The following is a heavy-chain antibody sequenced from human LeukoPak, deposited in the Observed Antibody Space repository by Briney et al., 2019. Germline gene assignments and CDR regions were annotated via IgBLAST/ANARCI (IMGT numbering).Heavy chain of an antibody. CDR1: GYTLTSYY. Sequence: ASVKVSCKASGYTLTSYYMHWVRQAPGQGLEWMGIINPSGGSTSYAQKFQGRVTMTRDTSTSTVYMELSSLRSEDTTVYYCARDNRDCSGGSCYYYYYGMDVWGQGTTVTVSS. CDR3: ARDNRDCSGGSCYYYYYGMDV. D-gene: IGHD2-15*01. J-gene: IGHJ6*02. CDR2: INPSGGST. V-gene: IGHV1-46*01.